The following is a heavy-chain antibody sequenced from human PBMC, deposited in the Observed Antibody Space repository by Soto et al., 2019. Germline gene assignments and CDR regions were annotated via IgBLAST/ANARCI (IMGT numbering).Heavy chain of an antibody. CDR1: GFTFSSYA. D-gene: IGHD6-13*01. CDR2: ISGSGGST. J-gene: IGHJ5*02. V-gene: IGHV3-23*01. Sequence: GGSLRLSCAASGFTFSSYAMSWVRQAPGKGLEWVSAISGSGGSTYYAESVKGRFTISRDNSKNTLYLQMNSLRAEDTAVYYCAKDRSSGYGLIVSGTNWFDPWGQGTLVTVSS. CDR3: AKDRSSGYGLIVSGTNWFDP.